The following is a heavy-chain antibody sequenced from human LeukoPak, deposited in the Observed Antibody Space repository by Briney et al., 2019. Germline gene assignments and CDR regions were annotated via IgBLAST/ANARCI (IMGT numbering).Heavy chain of an antibody. V-gene: IGHV1-18*01. D-gene: IGHD6-13*01. J-gene: IGHJ4*02. CDR3: ARDEDSSSLPLI. Sequence: ASVKVSCKASGYTFSNYGINWVRQAPGQGLEWVGWISTYTGNTNYPQKLQGRVTLTTDTSTYAAYMELRSLRSDDTAVYYCARDEDSSSLPLIWGQGTLVTVSS. CDR1: GYTFSNYG. CDR2: ISTYTGNT.